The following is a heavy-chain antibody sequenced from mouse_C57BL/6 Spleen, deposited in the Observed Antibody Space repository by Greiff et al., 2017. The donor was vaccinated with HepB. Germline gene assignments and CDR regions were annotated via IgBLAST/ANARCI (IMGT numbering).Heavy chain of an antibody. Sequence: VKLMESGPGLVQPSQSLSITCTVSGFSLTSYGVHWVRQSPGKGLEWLGVIWSGGSTDYSAAFISRLSISKDNSKSQVFVKMNSLQADDTAIYYCARKGLDWDYAMDYWGQGTSVTVSS. D-gene: IGHD4-1*01. V-gene: IGHV2-2*01. J-gene: IGHJ4*01. CDR2: IWSGGST. CDR3: ARKGLDWDYAMDY. CDR1: GFSLTSYG.